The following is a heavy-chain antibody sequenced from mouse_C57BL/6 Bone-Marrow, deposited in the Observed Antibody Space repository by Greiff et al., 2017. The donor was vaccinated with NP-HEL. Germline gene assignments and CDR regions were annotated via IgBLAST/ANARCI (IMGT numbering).Heavy chain of an antibody. CDR1: GFNIKDDY. Sequence: VQLQQSGAELVRPGASVKLSCTASGFNIKDDYMHWVKQRPEQGLEWIGWIDPENGDTEYASKFQGKATITADTSSNTAYLQLSSLTSEDTAVYYCTTAVCSQADMDYWGQGTSVTVSS. D-gene: IGHD1-1*01. CDR2: IDPENGDT. J-gene: IGHJ4*01. V-gene: IGHV14-4*01. CDR3: TTAVCSQADMDY.